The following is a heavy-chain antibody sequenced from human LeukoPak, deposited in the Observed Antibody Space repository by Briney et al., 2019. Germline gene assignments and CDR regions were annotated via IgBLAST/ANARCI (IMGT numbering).Heavy chain of an antibody. Sequence: GGSLRLSCAASGFTVSNKYMTWVRQAPGKGLEWVSVIYSGGSTNYADSVKGRFTISRDNSKNTLYLQMNSLRGEDTAVYYCARIGSGWTFDYWGQGTLVTVSS. CDR2: IYSGGST. D-gene: IGHD6-19*01. CDR3: ARIGSGWTFDY. V-gene: IGHV3-53*01. J-gene: IGHJ4*02. CDR1: GFTVSNKY.